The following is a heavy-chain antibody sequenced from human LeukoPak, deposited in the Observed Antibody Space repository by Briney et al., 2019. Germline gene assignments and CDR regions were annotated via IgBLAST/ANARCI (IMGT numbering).Heavy chain of an antibody. J-gene: IGHJ4*02. V-gene: IGHV4-34*01. D-gene: IGHD1-1*01. CDR2: INHSGST. Sequence: SETLSLTCAVYGGSFSGYYWSWIRQPPGKGLEWIGEINHSGSTNYNPSLKSRVTISVDTSKNQSSLKLSSVTAADTAVYYCARGWVRVDYWGQGTLVTVSS. CDR3: ARGWVRVDY. CDR1: GGSFSGYY.